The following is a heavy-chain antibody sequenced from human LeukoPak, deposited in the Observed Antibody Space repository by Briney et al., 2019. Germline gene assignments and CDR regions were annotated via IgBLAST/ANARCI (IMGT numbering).Heavy chain of an antibody. Sequence: KPSETLSLTCTVSGYSISSGYYWGWIRQPPGKGLEWIGSIYHSGSTYYNPSLKSRVTISVDTSKNQFSLKLSSVTAADTAVYYCARDMDIVVVPAAIGYWGQGTLSPSPQ. CDR3: ARDMDIVVVPAAIGY. D-gene: IGHD2-2*03. CDR2: IYHSGST. V-gene: IGHV4-38-2*02. CDR1: GYSISSGYY. J-gene: IGHJ4*02.